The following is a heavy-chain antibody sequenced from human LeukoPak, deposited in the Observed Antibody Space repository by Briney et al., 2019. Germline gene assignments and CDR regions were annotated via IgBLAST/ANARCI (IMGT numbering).Heavy chain of an antibody. CDR3: ARDRFWNQYDP. D-gene: IGHD1-1*01. J-gene: IGHJ5*02. CDR2: LNPNGRNT. Sequence: GGPLRLSCAASGFTFSDYWMNWLRQAPGKGLMWVSRLNPNGRNTDYADSVKGRFTISRDNAKNTLYLQMNSLRVDDTAVYYCARDRFWNQYDPWGQGTLVTVSS. CDR1: GFTFSDYW. V-gene: IGHV3-74*01.